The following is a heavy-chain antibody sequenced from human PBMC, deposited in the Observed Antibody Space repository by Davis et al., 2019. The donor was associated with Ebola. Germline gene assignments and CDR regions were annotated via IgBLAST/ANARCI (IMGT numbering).Heavy chain of an antibody. D-gene: IGHD6-19*01. J-gene: IGHJ6*01. CDR3: AKDSGGSGWRYYYHGMDV. CDR2: ISYDGTNT. V-gene: IGHV3-30*18. CDR1: GFTFSDYG. Sequence: GESLKISCVASGFTFSDYGMHWVRQAPGKGLEWVAVISYDGTNTYYADSLMGRVTISRDNSKNTLYLQMNSLRAEDTAVFYCAKDSGGSGWRYYYHGMDVWGQGTTVTVSS.